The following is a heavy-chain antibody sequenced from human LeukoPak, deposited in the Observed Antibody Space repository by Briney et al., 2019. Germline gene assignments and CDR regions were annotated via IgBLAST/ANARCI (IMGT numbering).Heavy chain of an antibody. CDR3: ARGSYYYMDV. Sequence: SETLSLTCTVSGGSISSYFCSWIRQPPGKGLEWIGCIYNSGSTKYNPSLKSRVIISVDTSKNQFSLKLSSVTAADTAVYYCARGSYYYMDVWGKGTTVTVSS. CDR1: GGSISSYF. J-gene: IGHJ6*03. V-gene: IGHV4-59*01. CDR2: IYNSGST.